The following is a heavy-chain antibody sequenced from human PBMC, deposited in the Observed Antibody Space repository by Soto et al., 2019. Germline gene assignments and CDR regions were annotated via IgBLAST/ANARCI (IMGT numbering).Heavy chain of an antibody. V-gene: IGHV3-48*01. D-gene: IGHD3-16*02. CDR3: AGASAGVLARRTYLDL. CDR2: ISGSSANI. J-gene: IGHJ2*01. CDR1: GGYS. Sequence: EVQLVESGGGLVQPGGSLRLSCTAPGGYSMTWVRQAPGKGLEWVSFISGSSANIYYAVSVKGRFTISRDNAKNSVHLQMRSLRVEDTAVYYCAGASAGVLARRTYLDLWGRGTLVTVSS.